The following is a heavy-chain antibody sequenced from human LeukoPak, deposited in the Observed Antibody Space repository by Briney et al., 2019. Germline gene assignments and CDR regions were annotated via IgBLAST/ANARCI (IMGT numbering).Heavy chain of an antibody. D-gene: IGHD4-23*01. CDR1: GFTFSSYS. CDR3: ARDTSATVAIDY. J-gene: IGHJ4*02. Sequence: GGSLRLSCAASGFTFSSYSMNWVRQAPGKGLEWVSSISSSSSYIYYADSVKGRFTISRDNAKNSLYLQMNSLRAEDTAVYHCARDTSATVAIDYWGQGTLVTVSS. V-gene: IGHV3-21*01. CDR2: ISSSSSYI.